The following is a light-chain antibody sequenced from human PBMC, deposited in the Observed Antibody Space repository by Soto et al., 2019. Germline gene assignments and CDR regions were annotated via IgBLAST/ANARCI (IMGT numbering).Light chain of an antibody. Sequence: AIRMTQSPSSLSASTGDRVTITCRASQGISSYLAWYQQRPGKAPKFLIYAASTLQSGVPSRFSGSGSGTDFTLTISFLQSEDFATYYCQQYYSYPRTFGQGTKVEIK. J-gene: IGKJ1*01. CDR2: AAS. V-gene: IGKV1-8*01. CDR1: QGISSY. CDR3: QQYYSYPRT.